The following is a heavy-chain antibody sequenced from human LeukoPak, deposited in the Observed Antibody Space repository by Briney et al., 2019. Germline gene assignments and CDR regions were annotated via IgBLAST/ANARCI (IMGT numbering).Heavy chain of an antibody. CDR1: KFTFSSYD. D-gene: IGHD3-16*01. CDR2: IWYDGSNK. J-gene: IGHJ2*01. Sequence: PGGSLRLSCAASKFTFSSYDMHWVRQAPGKGLEWVTVIWYDGSNKYSADSVKGRFTISRDNSKNTLFLQMNSLRAEDTAVYYPATSRGGGGYFDLWGRGTLVTVSS. CDR3: ATSRGGGGYFDL. V-gene: IGHV3-33*01.